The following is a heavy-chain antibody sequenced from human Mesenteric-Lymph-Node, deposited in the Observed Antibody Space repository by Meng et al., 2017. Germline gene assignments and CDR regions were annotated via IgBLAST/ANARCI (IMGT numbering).Heavy chain of an antibody. D-gene: IGHD2/OR15-2a*01. CDR3: TRASAEYMFDF. CDR2: ISGSGGST. J-gene: IGHJ4*02. V-gene: IGHV3-23*01. CDR1: GFTVSSNY. Sequence: GESLKISCAASGFTVSSNYMSWVRQAPGKGLEWVSAISGSGGSTYYADSVKGRFTISRDNAENSLYLQMDSLRAEDTAVYYCTRASAEYMFDFWGQGTMVTVSS.